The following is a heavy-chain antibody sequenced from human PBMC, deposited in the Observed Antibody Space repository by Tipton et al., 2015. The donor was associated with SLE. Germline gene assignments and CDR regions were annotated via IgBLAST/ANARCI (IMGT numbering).Heavy chain of an antibody. Sequence: TLSLTCTVSSGSIRSGSYYWGCLRQPPGKGLEWIGRIYTSGSTDYNPSLQSRVTISLDRSKSQFSLTLSSVTAADTAVYYCARESGWEWLVLNYWGQGTLVTVSS. D-gene: IGHD6-19*01. CDR1: SGSIRSGSYY. CDR3: ARESGWEWLVLNY. V-gene: IGHV4-61*02. CDR2: IYTSGST. J-gene: IGHJ4*02.